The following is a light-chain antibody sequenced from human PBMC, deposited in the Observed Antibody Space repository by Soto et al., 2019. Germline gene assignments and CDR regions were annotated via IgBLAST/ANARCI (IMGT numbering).Light chain of an antibody. Sequence: DIVMTQSPDCLAVYLGERATINCKSTQSVLYSSNNNNYLAWYQQKPGQPPKLLIYWASTRESGVPDRFSGSGSGTDFTLTISSLQADDVAVYYCQQYYSTPWKFGQGTKVDIK. CDR3: QQYYSTPWK. J-gene: IGKJ1*01. V-gene: IGKV4-1*01. CDR1: QSVLYSSNNNNY. CDR2: WAS.